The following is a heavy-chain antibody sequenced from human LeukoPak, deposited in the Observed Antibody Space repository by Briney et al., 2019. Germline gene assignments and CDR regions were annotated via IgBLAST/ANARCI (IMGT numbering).Heavy chain of an antibody. CDR1: GFAFSSYN. J-gene: IGHJ4*02. CDR3: ARDYGDYNTHGYFDY. D-gene: IGHD4-17*01. Sequence: GGSLRLSCAASGFAFSSYNMNWVRQAPGKGLEWVSSISSSSSYIYYADSVKGRFTISRDNAKNSLYLQMNSLRAEDTAVYYCARDYGDYNTHGYFDYWGQGTLVTVSS. CDR2: ISSSSSYI. V-gene: IGHV3-21*01.